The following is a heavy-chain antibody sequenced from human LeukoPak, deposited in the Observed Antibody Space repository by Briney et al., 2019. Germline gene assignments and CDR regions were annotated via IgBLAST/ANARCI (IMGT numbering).Heavy chain of an antibody. Sequence: GGSLRLSCAASGFTFSSYEMNWVRQAPGKGLEWVSYISSSGSTIYYADSVKGRFTISRDNAKNSLYLQMNSLRAEDTAVYYCARVPGSGSYHKPLDYWGQGTLVTVSS. D-gene: IGHD1-26*01. CDR3: ARVPGSGSYHKPLDY. CDR2: ISSSGSTI. CDR1: GFTFSSYE. J-gene: IGHJ4*02. V-gene: IGHV3-48*03.